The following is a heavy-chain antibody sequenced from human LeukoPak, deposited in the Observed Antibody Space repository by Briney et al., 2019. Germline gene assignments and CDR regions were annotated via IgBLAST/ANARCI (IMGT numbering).Heavy chain of an antibody. Sequence: GGSLRLSCAASGFTFSSYGMSWVRQAPGKGLEWVSAISGSGGSTYYADSVKGRFTISRDNSKNTLYLQMNSLRAEDTAVYYCATNSGSYSSRLWGQGTLVTVSS. V-gene: IGHV3-23*01. CDR1: GFTFSSYG. D-gene: IGHD1-26*01. CDR3: ATNSGSYSSRL. CDR2: ISGSGGST. J-gene: IGHJ4*02.